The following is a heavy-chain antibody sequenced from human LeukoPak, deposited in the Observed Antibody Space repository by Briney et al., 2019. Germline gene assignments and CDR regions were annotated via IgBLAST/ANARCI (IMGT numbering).Heavy chain of an antibody. V-gene: IGHV1-69*13. CDR1: GYTFTDYY. D-gene: IGHD5-18*01. Sequence: ASVKVSCEASGYTFTDYYTHWVRQAPGQGLEWMGGIIPIFGTANYAQKFQGRVTITADESTSTAYMELNSLRSEDTAVYYCARDGIGMRDTAMVYFDYWGQGTLVTVSS. CDR2: IIPIFGTA. CDR3: ARDGIGMRDTAMVYFDY. J-gene: IGHJ4*02.